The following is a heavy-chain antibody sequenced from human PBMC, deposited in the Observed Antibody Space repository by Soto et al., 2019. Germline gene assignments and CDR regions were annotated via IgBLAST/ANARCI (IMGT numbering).Heavy chain of an antibody. CDR1: GGTFSSYT. V-gene: IGHV1-69*04. Sequence: SVKVSCKASGGTFSSYTISWVRQAPGQGLEWMGRIIPILGIANYAQKFQGRVTITADKSTSTAYMELSSLRSEDTAVYFCARDLRSSGSFDYWGQGTLVTVSS. D-gene: IGHD3-22*01. J-gene: IGHJ4*02. CDR3: ARDLRSSGSFDY. CDR2: IIPILGIA.